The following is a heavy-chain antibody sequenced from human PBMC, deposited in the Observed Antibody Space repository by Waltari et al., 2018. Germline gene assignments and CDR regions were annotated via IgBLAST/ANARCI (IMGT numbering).Heavy chain of an antibody. J-gene: IGHJ4*02. D-gene: IGHD3-22*01. CDR2: ISGYNGHT. Sequence: QVQLIQSGAEVKKPGASVKVSCKASGYTFTTYGITWVRQAPGQGLEWMGWISGYNGHTSYAQKLQDRVTMTTDTSTSTADMELRSPTSDDTAVYYCARVGGNRYYYDGRGFVYYFDYWGQGTLVTVSS. CDR1: GYTFTTYG. CDR3: ARVGGNRYYYDGRGFVYYFDY. V-gene: IGHV1-18*01.